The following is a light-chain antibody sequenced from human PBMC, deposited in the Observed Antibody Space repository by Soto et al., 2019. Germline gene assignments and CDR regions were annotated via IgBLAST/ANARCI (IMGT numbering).Light chain of an antibody. CDR3: QQVAIYPST. CDR2: AAS. CDR1: QGISSF. V-gene: IGKV1-9*01. J-gene: IGKJ4*01. Sequence: IQLTQTPSSLSASVGDRVTITCRASQGISSFLAWYQQKPGKAPKLMIYAASSLQSGVPSRFSGSGFGTDFTLTITSLHPEDFASYFCQQVAIYPSTFGGGNKLEMK.